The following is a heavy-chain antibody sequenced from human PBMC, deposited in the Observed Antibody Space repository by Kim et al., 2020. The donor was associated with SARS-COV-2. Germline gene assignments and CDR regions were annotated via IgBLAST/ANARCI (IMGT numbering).Heavy chain of an antibody. CDR2: ISSSGSTI. CDR3: ARDLVEWLSLDS. D-gene: IGHD3-3*01. Sequence: GGSLRLSCAASGFTFSDFYMSWIRQAPGKGLEWVSYISSSGSTIYYADSVKGRFTISRDNAKNSLYLQMNSLRAEDTAVYYCARDLVEWLSLDSWGQGTLVTVSS. CDR1: GFTFSDFY. J-gene: IGHJ4*02. V-gene: IGHV3-11*01.